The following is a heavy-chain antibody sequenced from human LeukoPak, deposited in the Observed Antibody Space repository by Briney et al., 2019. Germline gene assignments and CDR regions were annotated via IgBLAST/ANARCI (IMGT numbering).Heavy chain of an antibody. Sequence: ASVKVSCKASGYTFTSYDINWVRQAPGQGLEWTGRINPNSGGTNYAQKFQGRVTMTRDTSISTAYMELSRLRSDDTAVYYCAARGGFGELLSTYYYYYYMDVWGKGTTVTVSS. CDR2: INPNSGGT. V-gene: IGHV1-2*06. D-gene: IGHD3-10*01. J-gene: IGHJ6*03. CDR3: AARGGFGELLSTYYYYYYMDV. CDR1: GYTFTSYD.